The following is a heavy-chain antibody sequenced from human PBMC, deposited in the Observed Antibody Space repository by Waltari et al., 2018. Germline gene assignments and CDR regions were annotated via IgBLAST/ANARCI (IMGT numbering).Heavy chain of an antibody. CDR2: IGPSDSYT. CDR3: ARRGVAAMWGGSSWFDP. Sequence: EVHLVQSGAEVKKPGESLRISCKGSGYTFSDHWITWVRQVPGRGREWLGKIGPSDSYTTSSPSFQGHVTLSSDKSINTAYLQWSSLKPSDTAIYYCARRGVAAMWGGSSWFDPWGRGTLVIVSS. V-gene: IGHV5-10-1*01. J-gene: IGHJ5*02. CDR1: GYTFSDHW. D-gene: IGHD3-16*01.